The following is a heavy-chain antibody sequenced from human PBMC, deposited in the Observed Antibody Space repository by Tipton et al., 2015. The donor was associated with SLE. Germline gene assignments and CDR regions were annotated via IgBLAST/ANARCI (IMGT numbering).Heavy chain of an antibody. D-gene: IGHD6-13*01. CDR1: GCSISSGSYY. V-gene: IGHV4-61*09. CDR3: ASQAAGAFDS. Sequence: TLSLTCTVSGCSISSGSYYWSWIRQPAGKGLEWIGQIYTSGSPNYNPSLKSRVTISVDTSQNQISLKLSSVTAADTAVYYYASQAAGAFDSWGQGTMVTVSS. CDR2: IYTSGSP. J-gene: IGHJ3*02.